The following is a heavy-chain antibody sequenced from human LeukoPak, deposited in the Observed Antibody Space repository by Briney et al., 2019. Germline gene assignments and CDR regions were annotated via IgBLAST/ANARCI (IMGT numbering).Heavy chain of an antibody. V-gene: IGHV3-23*01. CDR1: GFTFSSYA. CDR2: ISGSGGST. CDR3: AKDRAAITTSPFQS. J-gene: IGHJ5*02. D-gene: IGHD2-2*02. Sequence: GGSLRLSCAASGFTFSSYAMSWVRQAPGKGLEWVSAISGSGGSTYYADSVKGRFTISRDTSKNTLYLQMNSLRAADTAVYYCAKDRAAITTSPFQSWGQGTLVTVSS.